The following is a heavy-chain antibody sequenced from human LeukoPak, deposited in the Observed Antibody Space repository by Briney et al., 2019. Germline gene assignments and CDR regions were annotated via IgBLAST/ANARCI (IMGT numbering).Heavy chain of an antibody. V-gene: IGHV4-31*03. Sequence: PSETLSLTCTVSGGSISSGGYYWSWIRQHPGKGLEWIGYIYYSGSTYYNPSLKSRVTISVDTSKNQFSLKLSSVTAADTAVYYCASYGPLELRARWFDPWGQGTLVTVSS. CDR2: IYYSGST. J-gene: IGHJ5*02. CDR1: GGSISSGGYY. CDR3: ASYGPLELRARWFDP. D-gene: IGHD1-7*01.